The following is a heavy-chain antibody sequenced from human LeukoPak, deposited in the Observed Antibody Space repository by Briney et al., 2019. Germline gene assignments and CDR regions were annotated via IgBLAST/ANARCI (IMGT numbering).Heavy chain of an antibody. Sequence: PSETLSRTCTVSGGSISSYYWSWIRQPPGKGLEWIGYIYYSGSTNYNPSLKSRVTISVDTSKNQFSLKLSSVTAADTAVYYCARGLTMVRGVISHFDYWGQGTLVTVSS. D-gene: IGHD3-10*01. CDR2: IYYSGST. V-gene: IGHV4-59*01. CDR3: ARGLTMVRGVISHFDY. CDR1: GGSISSYY. J-gene: IGHJ4*02.